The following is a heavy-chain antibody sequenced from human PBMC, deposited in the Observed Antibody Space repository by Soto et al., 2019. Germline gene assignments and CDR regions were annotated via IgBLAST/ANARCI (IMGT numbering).Heavy chain of an antibody. D-gene: IGHD3-10*01. Sequence: EMPLLESGGDLVQPGGSLRLSCAASGFTFSSYLMSWVRQAPGKGLEWVSSITTSGSNTNYADSVKGRFTISGDNFNTPRYLQMNGLSAEDTAVYYCAKRAYGSGIGWGQGTLVTVSS. CDR2: ITTSGSNT. J-gene: IGHJ4*02. CDR1: GFTFSSYL. CDR3: AKRAYGSGIG. V-gene: IGHV3-23*01.